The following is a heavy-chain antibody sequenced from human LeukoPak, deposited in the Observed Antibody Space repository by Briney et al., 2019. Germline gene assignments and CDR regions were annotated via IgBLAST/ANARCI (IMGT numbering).Heavy chain of an antibody. CDR2: IYYSGST. CDR1: GGSISSYY. V-gene: IGHV4-59*08. D-gene: IGHD4-17*01. J-gene: IGHJ4*02. Sequence: SETLSLTCTVSGGSISSYYWSWIRQPPRKGLEWIGYIYYSGSTNYNPSLKSRVTISVDTSKNQFSLKLSSVTAADTAVYYCARGGETYGDIPTPFDYWGQGTLVTVSS. CDR3: ARGGETYGDIPTPFDY.